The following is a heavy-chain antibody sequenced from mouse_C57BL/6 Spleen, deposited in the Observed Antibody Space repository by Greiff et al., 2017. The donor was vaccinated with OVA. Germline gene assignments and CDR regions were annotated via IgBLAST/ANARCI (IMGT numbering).Heavy chain of an antibody. D-gene: IGHD1-1*01. CDR2: IWSGGST. J-gene: IGHJ1*03. CDR1: GFSLTSYG. CDR3: ARNLGSSYWYFDV. Sequence: VQRVESGPGLVQPSQSLSITCTVSGFSLTSYGVHWVRQSPGKGLEWLGVIWSGGSTDYNAAFISRLSISKDNSKSQVFFKMNSLQADDTAIYYCARNLGSSYWYFDVWGTGTTVTVSS. V-gene: IGHV2-2*01.